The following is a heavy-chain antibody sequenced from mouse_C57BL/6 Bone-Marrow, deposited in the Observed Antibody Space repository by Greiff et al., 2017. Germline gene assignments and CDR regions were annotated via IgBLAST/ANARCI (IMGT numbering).Heavy chain of an antibody. J-gene: IGHJ2*01. CDR2: IDPENGDT. V-gene: IGHV14-4*01. CDR3: TTSSDGGDYFDY. CDR1: GFNIKDDY. D-gene: IGHD6-1*01. Sequence: VQLQQSGAELVRPGASVKLSCTASGFNIKDDYMHWVKQRPEQGLEWIGWIDPENGDTEYASKFQGKATITADTSSNTAYLQLSSLTSEDSAVYYCTTSSDGGDYFDYWGQGTTLTVSS.